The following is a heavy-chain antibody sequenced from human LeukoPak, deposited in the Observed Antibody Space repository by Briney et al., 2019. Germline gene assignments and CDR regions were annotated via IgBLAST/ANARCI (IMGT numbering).Heavy chain of an antibody. Sequence: PGGSLRLSCAASGFTLSSHSMSWVRQAPGKRLEWVANVREDGSEINYADSVKGRFTISRDNARNSLYLQMNILRAEDTAIYFCARLLHFERSVYRPVDFWGQGTLVSVSS. V-gene: IGHV3-7*01. J-gene: IGHJ4*02. D-gene: IGHD3-22*01. CDR1: GFTLSSHS. CDR2: VREDGSEI. CDR3: ARLLHFERSVYRPVDF.